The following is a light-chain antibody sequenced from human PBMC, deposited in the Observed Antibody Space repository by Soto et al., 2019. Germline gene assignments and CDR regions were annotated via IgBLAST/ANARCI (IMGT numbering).Light chain of an antibody. Sequence: DIQMTQSPSTLSGSVGDRVTITCRASQTISSWLAWYQQKPGKAPKLLIYKASTLKSGVPSRFSGSYSGTDFTLTIGSLQPEDFATYYCLQDFKYPRTFGQGTKVEIK. CDR2: KAS. V-gene: IGKV1-5*03. CDR1: QTISSW. J-gene: IGKJ1*01. CDR3: LQDFKYPRT.